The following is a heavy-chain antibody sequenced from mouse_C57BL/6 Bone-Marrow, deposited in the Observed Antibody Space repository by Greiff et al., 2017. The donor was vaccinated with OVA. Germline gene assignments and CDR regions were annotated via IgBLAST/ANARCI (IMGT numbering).Heavy chain of an antibody. J-gene: IGHJ4*01. V-gene: IGHV2-6-1*01. CDR2: IWSDGST. Sequence: VQLKESGPGLVAPSQSLSITCTVSGFSLTSYGVHWVRQPPGKGLEWLVVIWSDGSTTYNSALKSRLSISKDNSKSQVFLKMNSLQTDDTAMYYCARHYYYGSSPLLDYWGQGTSVTVSS. CDR3: ARHYYYGSSPLLDY. D-gene: IGHD1-1*01. CDR1: GFSLTSYG.